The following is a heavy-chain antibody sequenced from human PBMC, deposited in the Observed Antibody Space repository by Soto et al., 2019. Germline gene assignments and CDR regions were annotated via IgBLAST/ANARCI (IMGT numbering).Heavy chain of an antibody. D-gene: IGHD2-2*01. V-gene: IGHV3-49*04. J-gene: IGHJ4*02. CDR2: IRSKAYGGTT. CDR1: GFTFGDYA. CDR3: TRDLFRVVVPAAMPKFVDY. Sequence: RLSCTASGFTFGDYAMSWVRQAPGKGLEWVGFIRSKAYGGTTEYAASVKGRFTISRDDSKSIAYLQMNSLKTEDTAVYYCTRDLFRVVVPAAMPKFVDYWRQRTLVTVSS.